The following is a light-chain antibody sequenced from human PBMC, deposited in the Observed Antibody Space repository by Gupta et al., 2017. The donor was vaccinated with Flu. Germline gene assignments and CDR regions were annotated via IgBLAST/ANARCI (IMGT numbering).Light chain of an antibody. Sequence: NFLLTQPHSVSESPGKTVTLSCTRSRGAIASNYVQWYHQRPGSVPTAVIYDHNQRPSGVPDRFSGATDIASNSATLTISRLKAEDDADYYCQTSDNHDRVFGGGTKLTVL. CDR3: QTSDNHDRV. CDR1: RGAIASNY. J-gene: IGLJ3*02. V-gene: IGLV6-57*03. CDR2: DHN.